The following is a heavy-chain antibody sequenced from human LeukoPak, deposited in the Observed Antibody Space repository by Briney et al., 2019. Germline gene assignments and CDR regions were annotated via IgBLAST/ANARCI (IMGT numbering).Heavy chain of an antibody. CDR2: VYYSGST. Sequence: SQTLSLTCTVSGGSISSYYWSWIRQPPGKGLEWIGYVYYSGSTNYNPSLKSRVTISVDTSKNQFSLKLTSVTAADTAVYYCARGDSGSFSQFDCWGQGTLVTVSS. CDR1: GGSISSYY. J-gene: IGHJ4*02. D-gene: IGHD1-26*01. CDR3: ARGDSGSFSQFDC. V-gene: IGHV4-59*01.